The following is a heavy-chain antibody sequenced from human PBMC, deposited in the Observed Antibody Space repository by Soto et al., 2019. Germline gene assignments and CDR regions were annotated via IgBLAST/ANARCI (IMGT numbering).Heavy chain of an antibody. V-gene: IGHV1-69*01. CDR3: ARARSLDISASGRGGVDA. D-gene: IGHD6-6*01. CDR1: GGTFSSYA. Sequence: QVQLVQSGAEVKKPGSSVKVSCKASGGTFSSYAMNWVRQAPGQGLEWVGGIIPLFRTANYAQKFQGRVRITADEPTSTAYMELSSLRSEDTAADYCARARSLDISASGRGGVDAWGQGTLVTVSS. CDR2: IIPLFRTA. J-gene: IGHJ5*02.